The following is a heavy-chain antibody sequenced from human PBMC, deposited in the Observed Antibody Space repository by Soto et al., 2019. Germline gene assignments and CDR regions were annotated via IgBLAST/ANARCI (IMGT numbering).Heavy chain of an antibody. CDR1: GFTFDDYA. CDR3: AKERFGYSSSGGPFDY. J-gene: IGHJ4*02. CDR2: ISWNIGSI. D-gene: IGHD6-13*01. Sequence: SLRLSCAASGFTFDDYAMHWVRQAPGKGLEWVSGISWNIGSIGYADSVKGRFTISRDNAKNSLYLQMNSLRAEDTALYYCAKERFGYSSSGGPFDYWGQGTLVTVSS. V-gene: IGHV3-9*01.